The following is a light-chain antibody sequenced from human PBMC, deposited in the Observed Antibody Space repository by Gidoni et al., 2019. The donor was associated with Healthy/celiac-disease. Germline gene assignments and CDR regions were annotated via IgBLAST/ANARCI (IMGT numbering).Light chain of an antibody. J-gene: IGKJ4*01. CDR1: QDINNY. V-gene: IGKV1-33*01. Sequence: IPLTQSPSSLSSSVGDRVTITCQALQDINNYLNWYKHKTGKPPQLLIYDASNLETGVQSRFSGSGSGTDFTFTISSLQPEDIATYYCQQYDNLPLTFGGGTKVEIK. CDR3: QQYDNLPLT. CDR2: DAS.